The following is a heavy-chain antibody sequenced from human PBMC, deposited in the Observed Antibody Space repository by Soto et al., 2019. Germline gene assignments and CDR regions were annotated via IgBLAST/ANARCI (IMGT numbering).Heavy chain of an antibody. J-gene: IGHJ4*02. CDR2: IRVSDGSE. V-gene: IGHV3-23*01. CDR3: ARVSYSTLDY. CDR1: GFTFTNYA. Sequence: GGSLRLSCAASGFTFTNYAMSWVRQAPGKGLEWVSTIRVSDGSEKYADFVEGRFTISRDNAKNSLYLQMNSLRAEDTAVYYCARVSYSTLDYWGQGTLVTVSS. D-gene: IGHD2-2*01.